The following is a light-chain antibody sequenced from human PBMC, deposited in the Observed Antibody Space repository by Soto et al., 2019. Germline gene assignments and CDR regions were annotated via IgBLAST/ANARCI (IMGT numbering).Light chain of an antibody. CDR1: NIETKS. J-gene: IGLJ2*01. CDR2: DDS. CDR3: QVWDSRRNHVI. Sequence: SYVLTQSPSVSVAPGQTARVTCGGDNIETKSVHWYQQRPGQAPVLVVHDDSDRPSGIPERFSGSNSGNTATLTISRVEAGDEADYYCQVWDSRRNHVIFGGGTKLTVL. V-gene: IGLV3-21*02.